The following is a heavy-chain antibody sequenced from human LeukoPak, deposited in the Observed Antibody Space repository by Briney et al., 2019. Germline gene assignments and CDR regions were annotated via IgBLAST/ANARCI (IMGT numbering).Heavy chain of an antibody. Sequence: SETLSLTCTVSGDSISGFYWNWIRQPPGKGLEWIGYIYYSGSTNYNPSLKSRVTMSGDTSKNQISLKMTYVTAADTAVCYGFIFKYYGNSGAYVDVFDIWGQGTMVTVSS. CDR2: IYYSGST. D-gene: IGHD3-22*01. J-gene: IGHJ3*02. CDR1: GDSISGFY. CDR3: FIFKYYGNSGAYVDVFDI. V-gene: IGHV4-59*01.